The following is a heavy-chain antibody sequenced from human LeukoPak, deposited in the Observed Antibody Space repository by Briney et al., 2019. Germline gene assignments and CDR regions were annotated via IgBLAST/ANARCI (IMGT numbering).Heavy chain of an antibody. CDR2: INHSGST. D-gene: IGHD4-17*01. V-gene: IGHV4-34*01. CDR1: GGSFSGYY. CDR3: ARGPLLDDYGDYGTDY. Sequence: SETLSLTCAVYGGSFSGYYWSWIRQPPGKGLEWIGEINHSGSTNYNPHIKSRVTISVDTSKNQFSLKLSSVTAADTAVYYCARGPLLDDYGDYGTDYWGQGTLVTVSS. J-gene: IGHJ4*02.